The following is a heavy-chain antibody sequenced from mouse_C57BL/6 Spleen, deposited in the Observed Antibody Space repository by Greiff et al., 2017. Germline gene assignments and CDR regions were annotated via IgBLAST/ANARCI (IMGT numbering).Heavy chain of an antibody. CDR2: INPSTGGT. J-gene: IGHJ4*01. CDR1: GYSFTGYY. CDR3: ARYDYDRAMDY. D-gene: IGHD2-4*01. V-gene: IGHV1-42*01. Sequence: EVQLQQSGPELVKPGASVKISCKASGYSFTGYYMNWVKQSPEKSLEWIGEINPSTGGTTYNQKFKAKATLTVDKSSSTAYMQLKSLTSEDSAVYYCARYDYDRAMDYWGQGTSVTVSS.